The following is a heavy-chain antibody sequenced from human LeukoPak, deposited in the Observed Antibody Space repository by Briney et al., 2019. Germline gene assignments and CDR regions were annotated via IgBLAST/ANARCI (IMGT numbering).Heavy chain of an antibody. V-gene: IGHV1-46*01. J-gene: IGHJ3*02. D-gene: IGHD6-13*01. CDR2: INPSGGST. Sequence: ASVKVSCKASGYTFTSYYMHWVRQAPGQGLEWMGIINPSGGSTSYAQKFQGRVTMTRDTSTSTVYMELSSLRSEDTAVYYCARDLHEAAARNHAFDIWGQGTMVTVSS. CDR1: GYTFTSYY. CDR3: ARDLHEAAARNHAFDI.